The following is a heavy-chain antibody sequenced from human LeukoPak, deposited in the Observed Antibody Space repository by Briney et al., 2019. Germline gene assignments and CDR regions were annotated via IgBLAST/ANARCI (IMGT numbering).Heavy chain of an antibody. D-gene: IGHD3-22*01. CDR1: GGSISSSSYY. V-gene: IGHV4-39*01. Sequence: SETLSLTCTVSGGSISSSSYYWGWIRQPPGKGLEWIGSIYYSGSTYYNPSLKSRVTISVDTSKNQFSLKLSSVTAADTAVYYCARQTKNYYYDSSGYPDYWGQGTLVTVSS. CDR3: ARQTKNYYYDSSGYPDY. J-gene: IGHJ4*02. CDR2: IYYSGST.